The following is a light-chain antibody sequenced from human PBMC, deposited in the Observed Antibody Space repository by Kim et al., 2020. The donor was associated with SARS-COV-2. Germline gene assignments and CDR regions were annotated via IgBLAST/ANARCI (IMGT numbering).Light chain of an antibody. V-gene: IGKV3-20*01. CDR2: GTS. J-gene: IGKJ1*01. CDR1: QSVDSSF. CDR3: HQYGSLHWT. Sequence: PGERATLSCRADQSVDSSFIAWYQQKPGQAPRLLIYGTSNRATGIPDRFSGRGSGTDFSLTISRLEPEDFAVYYCHQYGSLHWTFGQGTKVDI.